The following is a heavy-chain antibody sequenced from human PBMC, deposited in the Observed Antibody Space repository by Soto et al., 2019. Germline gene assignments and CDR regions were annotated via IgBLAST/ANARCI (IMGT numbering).Heavy chain of an antibody. J-gene: IGHJ4*02. V-gene: IGHV4-39*01. CDR3: ATLDLVATAVYF. D-gene: IGHD5-12*01. CDR2: IYYTGST. Sequence: QLHLQESGPGLVKPSETLSLTCTLSGASITSSSYYWGWIRQPPGKGLEWIGNIYYTGSTYYNPSLKSRVTLSVDTPKNQFSLKLASMTAADTAMYYCATLDLVATAVYFWGQGTLVTVSS. CDR1: GASITSSSYY.